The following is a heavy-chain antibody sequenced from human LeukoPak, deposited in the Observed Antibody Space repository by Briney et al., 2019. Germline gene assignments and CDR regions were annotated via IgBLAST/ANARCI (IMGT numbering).Heavy chain of an antibody. V-gene: IGHV1-18*01. CDR1: GYTFTTYA. CDR2: SSTYNDNT. Sequence: ASVKVSCKASGYTFTTYAIHWVRQAPGQGLEWMAWSSTYNDNTKYAQKVQGRVTLTTDTSTTTAYMELRSLRFDDTAIYYCARDSSATGFDFDHWGQGTLVTVSS. D-gene: IGHD3-22*01. CDR3: ARDSSATGFDFDH. J-gene: IGHJ4*02.